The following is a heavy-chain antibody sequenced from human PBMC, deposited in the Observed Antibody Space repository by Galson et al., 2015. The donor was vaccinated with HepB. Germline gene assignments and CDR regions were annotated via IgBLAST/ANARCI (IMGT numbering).Heavy chain of an antibody. D-gene: IGHD3-9*01. Sequence: SVKVSCKASGHTFTSYGFNWVRQAPGQGLEWMGWISSYNGDKNYVEKFQGRVTMTTDTSTSTGYMELRSLRSDDTAVYYCAGDPHLTGYFRSWGQGTLVTVSS. CDR3: AGDPHLTGYFRS. CDR2: ISSYNGDK. V-gene: IGHV1-18*01. J-gene: IGHJ5*02. CDR1: GHTFTSYG.